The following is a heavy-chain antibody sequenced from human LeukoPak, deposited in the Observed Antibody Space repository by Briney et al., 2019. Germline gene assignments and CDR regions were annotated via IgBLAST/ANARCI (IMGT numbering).Heavy chain of an antibody. CDR3: AREAHHYDILTGYYNYYGMDV. J-gene: IGHJ6*02. CDR2: INPNIGAT. V-gene: IGHV1-2*02. CDR1: GYTFTDYY. Sequence: GASVKVSCKASGYTFTDYYLHWVRQAPGQGLEWMGWINPNIGATLYAQKFQGRVTMTRDTSISTAYMELSRLRSDDTAVYYCAREAHHYDILTGYYNYYGMDVWGQGTTVTVSS. D-gene: IGHD3-9*01.